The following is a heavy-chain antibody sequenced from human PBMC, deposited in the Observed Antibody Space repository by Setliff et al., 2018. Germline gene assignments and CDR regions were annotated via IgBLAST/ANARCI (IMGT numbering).Heavy chain of an antibody. CDR2: LDNDGSK. Sequence: PGGSLRLSCTTSGFTVSAYDMSWVRQAPGKGLEWVSLLDNDGSKYYADSVKGRFTISRDNSKNTLYLQMSSLTTEDTAVYYCRLWFGELLRDYWGQGTLVTVSS. V-gene: IGHV3-53*01. CDR3: RLWFGELLRDY. D-gene: IGHD3-10*01. J-gene: IGHJ4*02. CDR1: GFTVSAYD.